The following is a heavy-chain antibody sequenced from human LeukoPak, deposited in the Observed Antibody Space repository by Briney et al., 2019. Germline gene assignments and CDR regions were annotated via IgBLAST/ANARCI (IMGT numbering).Heavy chain of an antibody. J-gene: IGHJ4*02. CDR2: IYHSGST. CDR1: GYSISSGYY. D-gene: IGHD1-26*01. Sequence: SETLSLTCTVSGYSISSGYYWGWIRQPPGKGLEWIGSIYHSGSTYYNPSLKSRVTISIDTSKNQFSLKLSSVTAADTAVYYCAELGGFDYWGQGTLVTVSS. V-gene: IGHV4-38-2*02. CDR3: AELGGFDY.